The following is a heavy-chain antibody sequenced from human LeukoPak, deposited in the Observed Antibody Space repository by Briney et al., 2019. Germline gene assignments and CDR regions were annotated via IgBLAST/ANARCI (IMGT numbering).Heavy chain of an antibody. J-gene: IGHJ4*02. CDR3: AREHRDGDYWASDY. V-gene: IGHV3-30-3*01. CDR1: GFTFSSYA. CDR2: ISYDGSNK. Sequence: PGGSLRLSCAASGFTFSSYAMHWVRQAPGKGLEWVAVISYDGSNKYYADSVKGRFTISRDNSKNTLYLQMNSLRAEDTAVYYCAREHRDGDYWASDYWGQGTLVTVSS. D-gene: IGHD4-17*01.